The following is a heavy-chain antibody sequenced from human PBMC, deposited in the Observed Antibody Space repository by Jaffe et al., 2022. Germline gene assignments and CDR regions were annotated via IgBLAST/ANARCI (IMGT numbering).Heavy chain of an antibody. V-gene: IGHV3-30*02. CDR3: AKDSDSWRPINWFDP. J-gene: IGHJ5*02. CDR2: IRYDGSNK. CDR1: GFTFSSYG. D-gene: IGHD6-13*01. Sequence: QVQLVESGGGVVQPGGSLRLSCAASGFTFSSYGMHWVRQAPGKGLEWVAFIRYDGSNKYYADSVKGRFTISRDNSKNTLYLQMNSLRAEDTAVYYCAKDSDSWRPINWFDPWGQGTLVTVSS.